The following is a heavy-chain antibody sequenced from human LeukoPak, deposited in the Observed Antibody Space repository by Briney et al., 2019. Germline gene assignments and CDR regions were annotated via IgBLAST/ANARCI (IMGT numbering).Heavy chain of an antibody. Sequence: SETLSLTCAVYGGSISGYYWSWIRQPPGKGLEWIGEINHSGSTNYNPSLKSRVTISVDTSKNQFSLKLSSVTAADTAVYYCARRRPYYYGSGSYSPYFDYWGQGTLVTVSS. CDR2: INHSGST. V-gene: IGHV4-34*01. CDR3: ARRRPYYYGSGSYSPYFDY. J-gene: IGHJ4*02. CDR1: GGSISGYY. D-gene: IGHD3-10*01.